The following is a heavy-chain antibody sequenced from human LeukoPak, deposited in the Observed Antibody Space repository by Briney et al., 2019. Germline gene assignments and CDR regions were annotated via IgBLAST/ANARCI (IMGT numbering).Heavy chain of an antibody. Sequence: MPSETLSLTCSVSGDSVTNNYWSWIRQPAGKGLEWIARIIYTSGNTDYNPSLRSRVTISVDTSKNQFSLKVSSVTAADTAVYYCARDRGGNSRYNWYDVWGQGILVTVSS. J-gene: IGHJ5*02. CDR2: IIYTSGNT. CDR1: GDSVTNNY. CDR3: ARDRGGNSRYNWYDV. D-gene: IGHD5-18*01. V-gene: IGHV4-4*07.